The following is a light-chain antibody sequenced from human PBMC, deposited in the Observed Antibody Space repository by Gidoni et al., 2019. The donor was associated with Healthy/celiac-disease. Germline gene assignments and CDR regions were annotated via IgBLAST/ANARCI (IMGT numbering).Light chain of an antibody. V-gene: IGKV3-20*01. J-gene: IGKJ4*01. Sequence: IVLTQSPGPLSLSPGERATLSCRASQSVSSSYLAWYQQKPGQAPRLLIYGASSRATGIPDRFSGSGSGTDFTLTISRLEPEDFAVYYCQQYGSSPLTFXGXTKVEIK. CDR2: GAS. CDR3: QQYGSSPLT. CDR1: QSVSSSY.